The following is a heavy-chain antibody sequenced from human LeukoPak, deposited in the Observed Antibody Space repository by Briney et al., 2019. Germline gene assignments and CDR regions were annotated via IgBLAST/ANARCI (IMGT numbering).Heavy chain of an antibody. CDR2: IYYTGNT. D-gene: IGHD6-13*01. V-gene: IGHV4-59*11. CDR3: ARLVAAGTGDWFDP. J-gene: IGHJ5*02. Sequence: SETLSLTCLVSGDSISTHYWSWIRQPPGKGLEWIGDIYYTGNTNYHPSLKSRVTISTDTSKNQFSLKLTAVTAADTAVYYCARLVAAGTGDWFDPWGQGTLVTVST. CDR1: GDSISTHY.